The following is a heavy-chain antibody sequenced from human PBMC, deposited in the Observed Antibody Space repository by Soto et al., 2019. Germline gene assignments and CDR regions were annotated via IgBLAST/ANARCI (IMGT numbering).Heavy chain of an antibody. CDR3: AREDPYYYGSGSYYGHAFDI. D-gene: IGHD3-10*01. CDR1: GYTFTSYD. J-gene: IGHJ3*02. Sequence: GASVKVSCKASGYTFTSYDINWVRQATGQGLEWMGWMNPNSGNTGYAQKFQGRVTMTRNTSISTAYMELSSLRSEDTAVYYCAREDPYYYGSGSYYGHAFDIWGQGTMVTVSS. V-gene: IGHV1-8*01. CDR2: MNPNSGNT.